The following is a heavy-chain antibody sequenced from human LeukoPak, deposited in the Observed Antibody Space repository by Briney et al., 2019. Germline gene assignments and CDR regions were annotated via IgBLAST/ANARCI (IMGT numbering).Heavy chain of an antibody. V-gene: IGHV3-21*01. CDR3: ASFAVAGTRYFQH. Sequence: GGSLRLSCAASGFTFSSYSMNWVRQAPGKGLEWVSSISSSSSYICYADSVKGRFTISRDNAKNSLYLQMNSLRAEDTAVYYCASFAVAGTRYFQHWGQGTLVTVSS. D-gene: IGHD6-19*01. J-gene: IGHJ1*01. CDR1: GFTFSSYS. CDR2: ISSSSSYI.